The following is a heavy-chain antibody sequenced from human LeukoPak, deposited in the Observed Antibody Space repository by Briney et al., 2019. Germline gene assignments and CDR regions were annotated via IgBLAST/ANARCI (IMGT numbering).Heavy chain of an antibody. CDR3: AKSMYYYGSGSYGPQDY. J-gene: IGHJ4*02. V-gene: IGHV3-9*01. CDR2: ISWNSGSI. D-gene: IGHD3-10*01. Sequence: PGGSLRLSCAASGFTFDDYAMHWVRQAPGKGLEWVSGISWNSGSIGYADSVKGRFTISRDNAKNSLYLQMNSLRAEDTALYYCAKSMYYYGSGSYGPQDYWGQGTLVTVSS. CDR1: GFTFDDYA.